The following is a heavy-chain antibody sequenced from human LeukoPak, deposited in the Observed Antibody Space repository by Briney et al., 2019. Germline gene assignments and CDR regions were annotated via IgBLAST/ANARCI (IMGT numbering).Heavy chain of an antibody. CDR3: ARDKTGDYGDLNWFDP. CDR1: GSSISRYY. D-gene: IGHD4-17*01. CDR2: INTSGNT. J-gene: IGHJ5*02. Sequence: WETLSLTCTVSGSSISRYYWSWMRQPAGKGLESIGRINTSGNTKYNPSLKSRVTMSVDTSKNQFSLNLSSVTAADTAIYYCARDKTGDYGDLNWFDPWGQGTLVTVSS. V-gene: IGHV4-4*07.